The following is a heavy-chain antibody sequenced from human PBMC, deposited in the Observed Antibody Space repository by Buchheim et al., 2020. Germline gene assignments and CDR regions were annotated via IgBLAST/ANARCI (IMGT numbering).Heavy chain of an antibody. D-gene: IGHD2-15*01. CDR1: GGSVSSGPYF. CDR2: ISYSGNT. CDR3: ARDRRYCSGGSCYYYYYYGMDV. J-gene: IGHJ6*02. Sequence: QVQLQESGPGLVRPSQTLSLTCTVSGGSVSSGPYFWSWVRQHPGKGLEWIGYISYSGNTYYNPSLLRRVIVSRDTSKNQFSLRLTSMTAADTAVYYCARDRRYCSGGSCYYYYYYGMDVWGQGTT. V-gene: IGHV4-31*03.